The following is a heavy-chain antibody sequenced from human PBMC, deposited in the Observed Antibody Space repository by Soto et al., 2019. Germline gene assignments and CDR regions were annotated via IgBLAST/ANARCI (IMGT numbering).Heavy chain of an antibody. V-gene: IGHV4-34*01. Sequence: QVQLQQWGAGLLKPSETLSLNCAVTGGSLSGYYWSWIRQPPGKGLEWIGEVKDGGHTNYSPSPRGRVTTSSDTYNTQYSHRLNSVTAAETGVYYCARGQEGVVATHWDQGSLVTVSS. D-gene: IGHD5-12*01. CDR1: GGSLSGYY. J-gene: IGHJ4*02. CDR2: VKDGGHT. CDR3: ARGQEGVVATH.